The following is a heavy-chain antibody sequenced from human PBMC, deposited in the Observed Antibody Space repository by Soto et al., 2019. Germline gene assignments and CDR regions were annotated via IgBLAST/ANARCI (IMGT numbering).Heavy chain of an antibody. CDR3: AREXKYYDFWSGYSYYGMDV. D-gene: IGHD3-3*01. CDR2: IIPIFGTA. Sequence: SVKVSCKASGCTFSSYAISWVRQAPGQGLEWMGGIIPIFGTANYAQKFQGRVTITADKSTSTAYIELSSLRAEDTAVYYCAREXKYYDFWSGYSYYGMDVWGQGTTVTVSS. CDR1: GCTFSSYA. J-gene: IGHJ6*02. V-gene: IGHV1-69*06.